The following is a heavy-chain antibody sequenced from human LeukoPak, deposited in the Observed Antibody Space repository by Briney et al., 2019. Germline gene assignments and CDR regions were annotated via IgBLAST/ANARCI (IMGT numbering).Heavy chain of an antibody. J-gene: IGHJ6*02. CDR3: ARSVYYYRRDEAYGLDV. Sequence: SETLSLTCSVSGGSVSSGGHDWNWLRQHSGKGLEWIGYIYNGGNTYYNPSLTSRVTISVDASKNQFSLKLRSVVAADTAVYYCARSVYYYRRDEAYGLDVWGQGTTVTVSS. CDR1: GGSVSSGGHD. D-gene: IGHD2/OR15-2a*01. CDR2: IYNGGNT. V-gene: IGHV4-31*03.